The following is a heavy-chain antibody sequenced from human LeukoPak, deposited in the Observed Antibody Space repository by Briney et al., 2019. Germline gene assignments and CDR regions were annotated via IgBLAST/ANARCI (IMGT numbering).Heavy chain of an antibody. V-gene: IGHV4-34*01. Sequence: SETLSLTCAVYGGSFSGYYWSWIRQPPEKGLEWIGEINHSGSTNYNPSLKSRVTISVDTSKNQFSLKLSSVTAADTAVYYCARGYVFSHAFDIWGQGTMVTVSS. CDR1: GGSFSGYY. CDR3: ARGYVFSHAFDI. J-gene: IGHJ3*02. D-gene: IGHD3-10*02. CDR2: INHSGST.